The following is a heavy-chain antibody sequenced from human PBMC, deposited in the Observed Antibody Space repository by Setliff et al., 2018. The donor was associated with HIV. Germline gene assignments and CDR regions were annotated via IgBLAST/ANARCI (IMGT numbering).Heavy chain of an antibody. D-gene: IGHD6-13*01. J-gene: IGHJ6*03. CDR1: GFSFSTYG. CDR3: VKEAYSNTWNYYYYYIDV. CDR2: IWHDGSNE. V-gene: IGHV3-30*02. Sequence: GGSLRLSCAASGFSFSTYGMHWVRQAPGKGLEWVAVIWHDGSNENHADSVKGRFTISRDNSKNTLYLQMSSLRVDDTAVYYCVKEAYSNTWNYYYYYIDVWGKGTTVTVS.